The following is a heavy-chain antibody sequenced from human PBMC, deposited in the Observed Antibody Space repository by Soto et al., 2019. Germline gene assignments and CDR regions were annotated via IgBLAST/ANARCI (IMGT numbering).Heavy chain of an antibody. V-gene: IGHV3-74*01. CDR2: INSDGSTT. Sequence: HPGGSLRLSCAASGFTFSTYWMHWVRQAPGKGLVWVSRINSDGSTTNYADPVKGRFTISRDNAKNTLYLQMNSLRAEDTAVYYCARDAYYDMGVWGQGTTVTVSS. CDR1: GFTFSTYW. CDR3: ARDAYYDMGV. J-gene: IGHJ6*02.